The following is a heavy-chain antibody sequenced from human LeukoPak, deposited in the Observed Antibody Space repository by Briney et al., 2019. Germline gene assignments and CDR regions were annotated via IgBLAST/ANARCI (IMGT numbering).Heavy chain of an antibody. D-gene: IGHD3-3*01. CDR2: ISYDGMYK. V-gene: IGHV3-30*03. J-gene: IGHJ4*02. CDR1: GFTFTKHA. CDR3: ARGGSLLWSGSFALYYFDY. Sequence: GGSLRLSCATSGFTFTKHAMHWFRQAPGKGLEWMAVISYDGMYKYYADSVQGRFTVSRDNDKTSLFLQINNVRGDDTAVYFCARGGSLLWSGSFALYYFDYWGQGTLVTVSS.